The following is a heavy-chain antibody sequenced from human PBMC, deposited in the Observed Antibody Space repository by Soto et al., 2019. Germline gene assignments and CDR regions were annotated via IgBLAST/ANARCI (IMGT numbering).Heavy chain of an antibody. V-gene: IGHV3-43*01. CDR3: AKSQDSSGCYLDYYYYGMDV. D-gene: IGHD3-22*01. CDR2: ISWDGGST. Sequence: GGSLRLSCAASGFTFDDYTMHWVRQAPGKGLEWVSLISWDGGSTYYADSVKGRFTISRDNSKNSLYLQMNSLRTEDTALYYCAKSQDSSGCYLDYYYYGMDVWGQGTTVTVSS. J-gene: IGHJ6*02. CDR1: GFTFDDYT.